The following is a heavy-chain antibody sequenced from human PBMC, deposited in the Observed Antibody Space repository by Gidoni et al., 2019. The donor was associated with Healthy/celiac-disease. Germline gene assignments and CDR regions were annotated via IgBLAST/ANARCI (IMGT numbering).Heavy chain of an antibody. CDR1: GFTFSSYS. V-gene: IGHV3-21*01. CDR3: ARDMWEWFGESIDY. Sequence: EVQLVESGGGLVKPGGSLRLSCAASGFTFSSYSMNWVRQAPGKGLEWVSSISSSSSYIYYADSVKGRFTISRDNAKNSLYLQMNSLRAEDTAVYYCARDMWEWFGESIDYWGQGTLVTVSS. D-gene: IGHD3-10*01. J-gene: IGHJ4*02. CDR2: ISSSSSYI.